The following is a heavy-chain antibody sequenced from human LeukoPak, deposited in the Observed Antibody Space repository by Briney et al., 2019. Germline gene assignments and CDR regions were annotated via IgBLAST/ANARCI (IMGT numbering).Heavy chain of an antibody. D-gene: IGHD3-10*01. Sequence: GGSLRLSCAASGFTFSTYWMNWVRQAPGKGLEWVANIKQDGSEKFYVDSVKGRFTISRDNARNSLHLQMNSLRAEDTAVYYCARDGYYGLGTDYYGMDVWGQGTTVTASS. CDR2: IKQDGSEK. J-gene: IGHJ6*02. V-gene: IGHV3-7*05. CDR1: GFTFSTYW. CDR3: ARDGYYGLGTDYYGMDV.